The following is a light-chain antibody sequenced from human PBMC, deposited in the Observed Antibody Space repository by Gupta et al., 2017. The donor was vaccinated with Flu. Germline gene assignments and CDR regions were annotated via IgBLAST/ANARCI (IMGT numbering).Light chain of an antibody. V-gene: IGKV3-11*01. CDR1: QNVQNY. J-gene: IGKJ5*01. CDR3: QQLKTWPSIS. Sequence: ATLSLSPGERATLSCRASQNVQNYLAWYQQKPGQAPRLLMYDTSNRDTGIPGRFSGSGSGTDFSLTISSLEPEDFAFYYCQQLKTWPSISFGQGTRLEIK. CDR2: DTS.